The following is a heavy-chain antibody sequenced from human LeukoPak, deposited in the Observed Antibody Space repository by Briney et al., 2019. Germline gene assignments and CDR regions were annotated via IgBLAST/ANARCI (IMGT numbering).Heavy chain of an antibody. CDR3: ARTQGGDPYYYMDV. CDR2: IYYSGST. V-gene: IGHV4-30-4*08. CDR1: GGSISSGDYY. D-gene: IGHD3-16*01. J-gene: IGHJ6*03. Sequence: SETLSLTCTVSGGSISSGDYYWSWIRQPPGKGLEWIGYIYYSGSTYYNPSLKSRVTISVDTSKNQFSLKLSSVTAADTAAYYCARTQGGDPYYYMDVWGKGTTVTVSS.